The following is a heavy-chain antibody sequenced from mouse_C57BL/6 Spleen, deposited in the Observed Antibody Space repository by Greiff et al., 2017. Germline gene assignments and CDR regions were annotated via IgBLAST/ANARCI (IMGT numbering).Heavy chain of an antibody. CDR1: GYTFTSYW. D-gene: IGHD1-1*01. V-gene: IGHV1-69*01. J-gene: IGHJ4*01. Sequence: VQLQQLGAELVMPGASVKLSCKASGYTFTSYWMHWVKQRPGQGLEWIGEIDPSDSYTNYNQKFKGKSTLTVDKSSSTAYMQLSSLTSEDSAVYYCARVLYYGSSYYAMDYWGQGTSVTVSS. CDR3: ARVLYYGSSYYAMDY. CDR2: IDPSDSYT.